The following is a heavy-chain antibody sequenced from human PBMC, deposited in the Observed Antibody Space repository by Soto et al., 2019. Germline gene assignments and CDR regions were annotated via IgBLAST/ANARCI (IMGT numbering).Heavy chain of an antibody. Sequence: SVKVSCKASGGTFSSYAISWVRQAPGQGLEWMGGIIPIFGTANYAQKFQGRVTITADESTSTAYMELSSLRSEDTGVYYSARDESYYDSSGYYYGWFDPWGQGTLVTVSS. J-gene: IGHJ5*02. CDR3: ARDESYYDSSGYYYGWFDP. CDR1: GGTFSSYA. CDR2: IIPIFGTA. D-gene: IGHD3-22*01. V-gene: IGHV1-69*13.